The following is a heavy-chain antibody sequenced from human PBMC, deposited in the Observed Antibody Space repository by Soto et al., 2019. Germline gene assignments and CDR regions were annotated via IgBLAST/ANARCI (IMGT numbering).Heavy chain of an antibody. J-gene: IGHJ4*02. V-gene: IGHV4-59*01. D-gene: IGHD1-26*01. CDR3: ARDRGATAWLNGGHFDY. CDR1: GGSISSYY. CDR2: IYYSGST. Sequence: SETPSLTCTVSGGSISSYYWSWIRQPPGKGLEWIGYIYYSGSTNYNPSLKSRVTISVDTSKNQFSLKLSSVTAADTAVYYCARDRGATAWLNGGHFDYWGQGTLVTVSS.